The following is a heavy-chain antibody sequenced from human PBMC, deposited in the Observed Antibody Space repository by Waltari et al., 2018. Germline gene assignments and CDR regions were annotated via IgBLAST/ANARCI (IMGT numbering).Heavy chain of an antibody. J-gene: IGHJ4*02. CDR3: VAATPSSDK. CDR1: GVSLSDRW. Sequence: EVELVESGGGLVQPGGSLRLCCEVSGVSLSDRWMHWVRQPPEKGLVWFARVNSECSNTAYADSVRGRFIIARATARNTLFLQMSSVRVDDTALYYCVAATPSSDKWGQGTLVTVSS. V-gene: IGHV3-74*01. D-gene: IGHD6-19*01. CDR2: VNSECSNT.